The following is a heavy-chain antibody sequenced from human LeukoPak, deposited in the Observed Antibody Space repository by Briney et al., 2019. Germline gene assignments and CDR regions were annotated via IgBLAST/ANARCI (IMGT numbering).Heavy chain of an antibody. CDR1: DGSTSSYY. V-gene: IGHV4-59*01. J-gene: IGHJ4*02. CDR3: ARGLYYYDSSFGY. CDR2: IYYSGST. Sequence: PSETPSLTCTVSDGSTSSYYWSWIRQPPGKGLEWIGYIYYSGSTNYNPSLKSRVTISVDTSKKQFSLKLSSVTAADTAVYYCARGLYYYDSSFGYWGQGTLVTVSS. D-gene: IGHD3-22*01.